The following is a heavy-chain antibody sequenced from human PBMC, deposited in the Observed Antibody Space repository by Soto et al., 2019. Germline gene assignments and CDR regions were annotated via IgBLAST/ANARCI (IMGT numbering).Heavy chain of an antibody. D-gene: IGHD6-13*01. V-gene: IGHV4-59*01. CDR2: IYYSGST. Sequence: QVQLQESGPGLVKASETLSLTSTVSGGSINDFYWSWIRQPPGKGLEWIGYIYYSGSTDYNPSLKGRVNISVDTSKNQFSLKLRSVTAADTAMYYCTRVGGVAASTCDYWGQGTLVTVSS. CDR1: GGSINDFY. J-gene: IGHJ4*02. CDR3: TRVGGVAASTCDY.